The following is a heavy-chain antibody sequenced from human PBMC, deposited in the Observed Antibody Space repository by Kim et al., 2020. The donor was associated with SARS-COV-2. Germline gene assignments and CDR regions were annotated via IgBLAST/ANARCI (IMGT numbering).Heavy chain of an antibody. CDR1: GGSISSGSYY. D-gene: IGHD6-19*01. Sequence: SETLSLTCTVSGGSISSGSYYWSWIRQPAGKGLEWIGRIYTSGSTNYNPSLKSRVTISVDTSKNQFSLKLSSVTAADTAVYYCARGGIAVALNPWGQGTLVTVSS. CDR3: ARGGIAVALNP. CDR2: IYTSGST. J-gene: IGHJ5*02. V-gene: IGHV4-61*02.